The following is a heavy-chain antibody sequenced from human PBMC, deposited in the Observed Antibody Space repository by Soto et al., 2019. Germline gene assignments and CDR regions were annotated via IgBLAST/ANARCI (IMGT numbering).Heavy chain of an antibody. CDR3: ARLMSRTFDI. CDR2: ISNNAGTI. J-gene: IGHJ3*02. CDR1: GITFNDYY. Sequence: QVVLVESGGGLVKPGGSLRLSCAASGITFNDYYMSWIRQAPGKGLEWLSFISNNAGTIYYADSVKGRFTISRDNAKNSLYLQMNSLRAEDTAVYYCARLMSRTFDIWGQGTMVTVSS. V-gene: IGHV3-11*01.